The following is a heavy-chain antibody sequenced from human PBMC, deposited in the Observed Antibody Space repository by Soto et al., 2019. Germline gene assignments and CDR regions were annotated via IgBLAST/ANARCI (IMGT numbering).Heavy chain of an antibody. J-gene: IGHJ6*03. CDR1: SGSISSSYYY. CDR3: ARQAGAFGYYMDV. CDR2: IYYTGST. D-gene: IGHD3-16*01. V-gene: IGHV4-39*01. Sequence: SETLSLTCTVSSGSISSSYYYWGWIRQPPGKGLEWIGAIYYTGSTYYNPPLQSRVTISVDTSKNQFSLKMSSVTAADTAVYFWARQAGAFGYYMDVWGKGAKVPVSS.